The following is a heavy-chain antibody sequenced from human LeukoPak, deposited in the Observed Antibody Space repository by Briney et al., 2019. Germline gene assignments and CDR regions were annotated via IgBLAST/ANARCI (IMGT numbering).Heavy chain of an antibody. CDR2: RNHSGST. CDR3: ARSSTSIDQLGFDS. Sequence: SETLSLTCAVYGGSFSGYYWSLIRQPPGKGLEWIGERNHSGSTNYNPSLTSRVTISVDTSKNQFSLKLSSVTAADTAVYYCARSSTSIDQLGFDSWGQGTLVTVSS. V-gene: IGHV4-34*01. D-gene: IGHD2-2*01. CDR1: GGSFSGYY. J-gene: IGHJ4*02.